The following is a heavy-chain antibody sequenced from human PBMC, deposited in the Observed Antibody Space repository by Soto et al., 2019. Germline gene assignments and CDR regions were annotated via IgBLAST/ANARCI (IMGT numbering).Heavy chain of an antibody. CDR2: ISAYNGNT. V-gene: IGHV1-18*01. Sequence: ASVKVSCKASGYTFTSYGISWVRQAPGQGLEWMGWISAYNGNTNYAQKLQGRVTMTTDTSTSTASMELRSLRSDDTAVYYCARVWEWLRYYFDYWGQGTLVTVSS. D-gene: IGHD5-12*01. J-gene: IGHJ4*02. CDR1: GYTFTSYG. CDR3: ARVWEWLRYYFDY.